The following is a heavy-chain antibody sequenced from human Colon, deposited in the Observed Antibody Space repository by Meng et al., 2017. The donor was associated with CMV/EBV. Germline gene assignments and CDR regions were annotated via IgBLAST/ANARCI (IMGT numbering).Heavy chain of an antibody. J-gene: IGHJ5*02. CDR3: ARMITVGHFDP. CDR1: GDSLGGSTYY. Sequence: CTVSGDSLGGSTYYWTWIRQPPGKGLEWIGYIYYSGSTNYNPSLKSRVTISVDPSKNQFSLKLNSVTAADTAIYYCARMITVGHFDPWGQGALVTVSS. CDR2: IYYSGST. D-gene: IGHD3-16*01. V-gene: IGHV4-61*01.